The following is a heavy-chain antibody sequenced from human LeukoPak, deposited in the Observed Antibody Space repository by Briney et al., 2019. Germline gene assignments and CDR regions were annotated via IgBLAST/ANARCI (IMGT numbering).Heavy chain of an antibody. CDR2: INHSGST. J-gene: IGHJ1*01. V-gene: IGHV4-34*01. Sequence: SETLSLTCAVYGGSFSGYYWSWIRQPPGKGLEWIGEINHSGSTNYNPSLKSRVTISVDTSKNQFSLKLSSVTAADTAVYYCARQGALFRYFQHWGQGTLVTVSS. CDR1: GGSFSGYY. CDR3: ARQGALFRYFQH. D-gene: IGHD2-21*01.